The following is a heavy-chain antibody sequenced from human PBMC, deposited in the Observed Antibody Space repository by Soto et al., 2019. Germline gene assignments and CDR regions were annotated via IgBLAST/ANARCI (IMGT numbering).Heavy chain of an antibody. CDR1: GFTFSSYG. Sequence: QVQLVESGGGVVQPGRSLRLSCAASGFTFSSYGMHWVRQAPGKGLEWVAVISYDESNKYYADSVKGRFTISRDNSKNTLYLQMNSLRAEDTAVYYCAKDQGSSWTGPGDYWGQGTLVTVSS. CDR3: AKDQGSSWTGPGDY. J-gene: IGHJ4*02. CDR2: ISYDESNK. V-gene: IGHV3-30*18. D-gene: IGHD6-13*01.